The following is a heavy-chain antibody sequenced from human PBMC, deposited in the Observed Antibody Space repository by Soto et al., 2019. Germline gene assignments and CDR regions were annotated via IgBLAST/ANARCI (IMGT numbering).Heavy chain of an antibody. CDR3: ARAPSLNDAFDI. Sequence: PSETLSLTCTVSGGSISSGGYYWSWIRQHPGKGLEWIGYIYYSGSTYYNPSLTSRVTISVDTSKNQFSLKLSSVTAADTAVYYCARAPSLNDAFDIWGQGTMVTVSS. V-gene: IGHV4-31*03. J-gene: IGHJ3*02. CDR2: IYYSGST. CDR1: GGSISSGGYY.